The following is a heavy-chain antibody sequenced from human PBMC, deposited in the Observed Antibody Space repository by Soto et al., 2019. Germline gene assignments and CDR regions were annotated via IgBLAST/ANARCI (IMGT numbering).Heavy chain of an antibody. J-gene: IGHJ4*02. D-gene: IGHD5-12*01. CDR2: VNPGGYST. CDR1: GFTVTSYS. V-gene: IGHV3-23*01. CDR3: AKDLRAGSGYDFDY. Sequence: EVQLLQSGGGLVQHGGSLRLSCAASGFTVTSYSMTWVRQTPGKGLEWVAAVNPGGYSTYYADSVKGRFTISRDNSNKTLYLQMNSLRAEDTAVYYCAKDLRAGSGYDFDYRDQGTLVTVSS.